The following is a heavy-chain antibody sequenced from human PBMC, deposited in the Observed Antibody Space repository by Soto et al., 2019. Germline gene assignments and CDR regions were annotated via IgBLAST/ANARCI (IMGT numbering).Heavy chain of an antibody. Sequence: ASVKVSCKASGGTFSSYTISWVRQAPGQGLEWMGRIIPNSGKTDYAQKFQGRVTMTTNTSISTAYMELSSLRSEDTAVYYCATSPAPYSSGWYLFGPTPDYWGQGTLVTVSS. CDR3: ATSPAPYSSGWYLFGPTPDY. J-gene: IGHJ4*02. D-gene: IGHD6-19*01. CDR2: IIPNSGKT. V-gene: IGHV1-8*02. CDR1: GGTFSSYT.